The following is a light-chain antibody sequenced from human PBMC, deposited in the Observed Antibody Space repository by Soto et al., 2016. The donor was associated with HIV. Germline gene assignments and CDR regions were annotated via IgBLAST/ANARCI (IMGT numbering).Light chain of an antibody. CDR2: AAS. CDR3: QHLNSFLPWT. CDR1: QGMSSY. V-gene: IGKV1-9*01. Sequence: DIQLTQSPSFVSASVGDRVTITRRASQGMSSYLAWYQQKPGKAPELLIYAASTLHSGVPSRFSGSGSGTEFTLTISSLQPEDFAIYYCQHLNSFLPWTFGQGTKVEIK. J-gene: IGKJ1*01.